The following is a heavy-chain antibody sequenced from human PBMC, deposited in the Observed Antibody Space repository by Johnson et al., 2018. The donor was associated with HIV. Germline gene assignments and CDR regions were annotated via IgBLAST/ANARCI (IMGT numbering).Heavy chain of an antibody. CDR2: ISYDGSNK. CDR3: ARDPELDYFDNRAFDI. D-gene: IGHD3-22*01. J-gene: IGHJ3*02. Sequence: QVQLVESGGGVVQPGRSLRLSCAASGFTFSSYALHWVRQAPGKGLQWVAVISYDGSNKYYADSVKGRFTISRDNSKNTLYLQMNSLRAEDTAVYYCARDPELDYFDNRAFDIWGQGTLVTVSS. CDR1: GFTFSSYA. V-gene: IGHV3-30*14.